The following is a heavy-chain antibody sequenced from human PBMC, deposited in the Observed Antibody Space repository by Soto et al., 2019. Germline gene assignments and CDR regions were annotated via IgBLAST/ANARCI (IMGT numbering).Heavy chain of an antibody. CDR2: ISGGGGST. CDR3: AKDHSSRDRSSGWFCWFDP. D-gene: IGHD6-19*01. J-gene: IGHJ5*02. V-gene: IGHV3-23*01. CDR1: GFTFSSYA. Sequence: GGSLRLSCAASGFTFSSYAMSWVRQAPGKGLEWVSAISGGGGSTYYADSVKGRFTISRDNSKNTLYLQMNSLRAEDTAVYYCAKDHSSRDRSSGWFCWFDPWGQGTLVTVSS.